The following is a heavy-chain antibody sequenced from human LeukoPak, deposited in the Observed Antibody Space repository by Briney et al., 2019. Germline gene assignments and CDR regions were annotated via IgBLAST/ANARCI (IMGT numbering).Heavy chain of an antibody. CDR1: GFTFSSYS. J-gene: IGHJ4*02. V-gene: IGHV3-21*01. CDR3: ARLRLGELSLKDF. D-gene: IGHD3-16*02. Sequence: PGGSLRLSCAASGFTFSSYSMNWVRQAPGKGLEWVSSISSSSSYIYYADSVKGRFTISRDNAKNSLYLQMNSLRAEDTAIYYCARLRLGELSLKDFWGQGTLVTVSS. CDR2: ISSSSSYI.